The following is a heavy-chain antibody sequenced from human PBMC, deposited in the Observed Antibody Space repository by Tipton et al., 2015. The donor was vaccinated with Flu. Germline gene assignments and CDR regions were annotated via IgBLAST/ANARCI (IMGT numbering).Heavy chain of an antibody. CDR1: GGSISSYY. J-gene: IGHJ4*02. Sequence: TLSLTCTVSGGSISSYYWAWIRQPAGKGLEWIGRIYTSGSTKYNPSLKSRVTMSVDTSKNQFSLRLTSVTAADTAVYYCARGSGSGTEMTFYVWGPGTVVTVSS. CDR2: IYTSGST. CDR3: ARGSGSGTEMTFYV. V-gene: IGHV4-4*07. D-gene: IGHD3-10*01.